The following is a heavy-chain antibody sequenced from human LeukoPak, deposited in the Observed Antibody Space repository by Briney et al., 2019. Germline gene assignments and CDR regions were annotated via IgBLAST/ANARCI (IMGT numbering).Heavy chain of an antibody. V-gene: IGHV4-34*01. CDR2: INHSGST. Sequence: PSETLSLTCAVYGGSFSGYYWSWIRQPPGKGLEWIGEINHSGSTNYNPSLKSRVTISVDTSKNQFSLKLSSVTAADTAVYYCARGRYSSWSWFDPWGQGTLVTVSS. CDR3: ARGRYSSWSWFDP. J-gene: IGHJ5*02. D-gene: IGHD6-13*01. CDR1: GGSFSGYY.